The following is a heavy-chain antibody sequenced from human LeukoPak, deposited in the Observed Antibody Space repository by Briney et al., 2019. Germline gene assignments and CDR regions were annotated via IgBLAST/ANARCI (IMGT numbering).Heavy chain of an antibody. J-gene: IGHJ4*02. CDR2: ISSGSSYI. D-gene: IGHD2-15*01. V-gene: IGHV3-21*01. Sequence: SGGSLRLSCAASGFTFSRYSMNWVRQAPGKGLEWVSSISSGSSYIYYADSVKGRFTISRDNAKNSLYLQMNSLRAEDTAVYYCASGSGYCGGGSCSDYWGQGTLVTVSS. CDR1: GFTFSRYS. CDR3: ASGSGYCGGGSCSDY.